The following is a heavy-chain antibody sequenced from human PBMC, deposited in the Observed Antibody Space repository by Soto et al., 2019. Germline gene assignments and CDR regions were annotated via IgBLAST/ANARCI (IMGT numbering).Heavy chain of an antibody. CDR3: ARAYGDSASSYMDA. CDR2: MNPNSGNT. D-gene: IGHD4-17*01. J-gene: IGHJ6*03. Sequence: ASVKVSCKSSGYTFTSYDINWVRQATGQGLEWMGWMNPNSGNTGYAQKFQGRVTMTRNTSISTAYMELSSLRSEDTAVYYCARAYGDSASSYMDARGQGTTLPVSS. CDR1: GYTFTSYD. V-gene: IGHV1-8*01.